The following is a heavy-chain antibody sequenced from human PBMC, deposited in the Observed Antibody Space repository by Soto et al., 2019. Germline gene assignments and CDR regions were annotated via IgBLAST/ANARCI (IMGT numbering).Heavy chain of an antibody. CDR2: IYTGGGT. CDR1: GFSVRGNY. Sequence: GGSLRLSCAASGFSVRGNYMSWVRQAPGKGLKWISLIYTGGGTFFADSVRGRFTVSRDSSKNTVYLHMNNLRAEDTAVYYCAREQNYYYDTTGYYMGLFDSWGQGTLVTVSS. CDR3: AREQNYYYDTTGYYMGLFDS. D-gene: IGHD3-22*01. J-gene: IGHJ4*02. V-gene: IGHV3-53*01.